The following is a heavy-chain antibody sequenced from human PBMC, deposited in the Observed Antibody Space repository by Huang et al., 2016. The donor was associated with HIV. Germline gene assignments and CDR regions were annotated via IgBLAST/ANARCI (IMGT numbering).Heavy chain of an antibody. CDR2: FYTSGNT. V-gene: IGHV4-4*07. CDR3: ARENEFCGSTNCHHYYYGLDV. J-gene: IGHJ6*02. Sequence: GILSETLSLTCTVSGGSISTYYWSWIRQSAGKGLEWIGRFYTSGNTNYNPSLRSRVTMSVDTSKNRCSLRLTAVTAADTAVYYCARENEFCGSTNCHHYYYGLDVWGQGTTVTVSS. D-gene: IGHD2-2*01. CDR1: GGSISTYY.